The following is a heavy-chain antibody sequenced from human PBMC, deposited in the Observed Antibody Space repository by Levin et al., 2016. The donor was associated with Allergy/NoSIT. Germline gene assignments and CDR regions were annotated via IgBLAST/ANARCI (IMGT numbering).Heavy chain of an antibody. Sequence: VRQAPGKGLEWVGRIKTKPDGGTTEYAAPVKGRFTISRDDSIDTVFLQMNSLKTEDTAVYYCTPFGSGSYYGYWGQGTLVTVSS. CDR2: IKTKPDGGTT. J-gene: IGHJ4*02. D-gene: IGHD3-10*01. CDR3: TPFGSGSYYGY. V-gene: IGHV3-15*01.